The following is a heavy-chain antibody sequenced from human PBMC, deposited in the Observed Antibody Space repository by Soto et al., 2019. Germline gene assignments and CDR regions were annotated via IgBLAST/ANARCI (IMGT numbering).Heavy chain of an antibody. J-gene: IGHJ6*02. D-gene: IGHD2-8*01. CDR1: GYTFTRYG. Sequence: QGQLVQSGGEVKKPGASVKFSCKASGYTFTRYGISWVRQAPGQGLEWMGWISGYNGDTKYAQKFQGRVTMTVDTSTTTAYMELRSLTSGDRAVYYCAKNGQPPYYYYGMDVWGQGTTVTVSS. CDR2: ISGYNGDT. V-gene: IGHV1-18*01. CDR3: AKNGQPPYYYYGMDV.